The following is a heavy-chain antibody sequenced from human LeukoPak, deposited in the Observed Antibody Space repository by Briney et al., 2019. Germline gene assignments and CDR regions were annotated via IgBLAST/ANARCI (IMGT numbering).Heavy chain of an antibody. CDR2: ISWNSGSI. CDR3: AKDIATYYHYDSSGFDY. D-gene: IGHD3-22*01. Sequence: GRSLRLSCAASGFTFDDYAMHWVRQAPGKGLEWVSGISWNSGSIGYADSVKGRFTISRDNAKNSLYLQMNSLRAEDTALYYFAKDIATYYHYDSSGFDYWGQGTLVTVSS. CDR1: GFTFDDYA. V-gene: IGHV3-9*01. J-gene: IGHJ4*02.